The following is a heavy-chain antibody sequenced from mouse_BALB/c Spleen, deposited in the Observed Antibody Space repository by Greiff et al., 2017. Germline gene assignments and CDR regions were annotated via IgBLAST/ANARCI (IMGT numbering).Heavy chain of an antibody. Sequence: VQLVESGAELMKPGASVKISCKATGYTFSSYWIEWVKQRPGHGLEWIGEILPGSGSTNYNEKFKGKATFTADTSSNTAYMQLSSLTSEDSAVYYCASRSMITTGAMDYWGQGTSVTVSS. D-gene: IGHD2-4*01. CDR1: GYTFSSYW. CDR3: ASRSMITTGAMDY. J-gene: IGHJ4*01. CDR2: ILPGSGST. V-gene: IGHV1-9*01.